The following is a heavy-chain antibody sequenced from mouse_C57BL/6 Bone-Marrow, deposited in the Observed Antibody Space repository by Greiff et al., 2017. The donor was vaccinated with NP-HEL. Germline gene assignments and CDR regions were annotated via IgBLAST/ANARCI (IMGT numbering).Heavy chain of an antibody. CDR3: ARVLRTGVDY. D-gene: IGHD4-1*01. CDR2: ISDGGSYT. Sequence: EVHLVESGGGLVKPGGSLKLSCAASGFTFSSYAMSWVRQTPEKRLEWVATISDGGSYTYYPDNVKGRFTISRDNAKNNLYLQMSHLKSEDTAMYYCARVLRTGVDYWGQGTTLTVSS. J-gene: IGHJ2*01. CDR1: GFTFSSYA. V-gene: IGHV5-4*01.